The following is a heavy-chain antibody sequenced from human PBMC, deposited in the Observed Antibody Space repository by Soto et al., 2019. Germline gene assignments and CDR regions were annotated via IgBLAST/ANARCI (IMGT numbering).Heavy chain of an antibody. J-gene: IGHJ4*02. D-gene: IGHD2-15*01. V-gene: IGHV3-23*01. CDR1: GFTFSSYA. Sequence: EVQLLESGGGLVQPGGSLRLSCAASGFTFSSYAMSWVRQAPGKGLEWVSAISGSGGSTYYADSVKGQFNIPRDNTKNPLYLQMNSLRAEYTAVYYCAKPGYCSGGSCYTRAPFDYWGQGTLVTVSS. CDR2: ISGSGGST. CDR3: AKPGYCSGGSCYTRAPFDY.